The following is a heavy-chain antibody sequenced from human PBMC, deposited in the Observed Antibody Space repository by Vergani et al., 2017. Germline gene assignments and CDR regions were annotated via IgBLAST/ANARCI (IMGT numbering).Heavy chain of an antibody. Sequence: EVQLVESGGGVVRPGGSLRLSCAASGFTFDDYGMSWVRQAPGKGLEWVSGINWNGGSTGYADSVKGRFTISRDNAKNSLYLQMNSLRAEDTAVYYCARLGMTTALKGGGVYFDYWGQGTLVTVSS. CDR2: INWNGGST. D-gene: IGHD4-11*01. J-gene: IGHJ4*02. CDR3: ARLGMTTALKGGGVYFDY. CDR1: GFTFDDYG. V-gene: IGHV3-20*04.